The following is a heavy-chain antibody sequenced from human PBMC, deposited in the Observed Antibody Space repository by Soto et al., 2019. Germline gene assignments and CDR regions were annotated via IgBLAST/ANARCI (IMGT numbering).Heavy chain of an antibody. V-gene: IGHV1-69*01. J-gene: IGHJ4*02. CDR1: GGTFSSYA. Sequence: QVQLVQSGAEVKKPGSSVKVSCKASGGTFSSYAISWVRQAPGQGLEWMGGIIPIFGTANYAQKFQGRVTITADESTSTAYMELSILRSEDTAVYYCARVQTYYDILTGYPDYWGQGTLVTVSS. CDR3: ARVQTYYDILTGYPDY. D-gene: IGHD3-9*01. CDR2: IIPIFGTA.